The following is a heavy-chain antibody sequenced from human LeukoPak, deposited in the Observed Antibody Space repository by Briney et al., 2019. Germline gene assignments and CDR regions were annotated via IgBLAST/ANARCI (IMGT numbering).Heavy chain of an antibody. Sequence: SETLSLTCTVSGGSISSYYWSWIRQPPGKGLEWIGYIYYSGSTNYNPSLKSRVTISVDTSENQFSLKLSSVTAADTAVYYCARGRGGDYYYYMDVWGKGTTVTVSS. V-gene: IGHV4-59*01. CDR3: ARGRGGDYYYYMDV. D-gene: IGHD3-16*01. CDR2: IYYSGST. CDR1: GGSISSYY. J-gene: IGHJ6*03.